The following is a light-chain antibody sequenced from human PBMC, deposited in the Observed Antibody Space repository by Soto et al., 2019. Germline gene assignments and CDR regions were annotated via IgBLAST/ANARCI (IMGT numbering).Light chain of an antibody. CDR3: QHYGGMWT. CDR2: DAS. CDR1: QTISSW. J-gene: IGKJ1*01. V-gene: IGKV1-5*01. Sequence: DIQMTQSPSTLSGSVGDRVTITCRASQTISSWLAWYQQKPGKAPKLLIYDASNLEYGVPSRFSGSGFGTEFILTISSLQPDDFATYWCQHYGGMWTFGQGTKVDIK.